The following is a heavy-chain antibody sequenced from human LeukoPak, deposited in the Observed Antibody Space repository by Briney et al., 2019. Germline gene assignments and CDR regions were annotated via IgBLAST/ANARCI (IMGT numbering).Heavy chain of an antibody. CDR2: IYYSGST. Sequence: SETLSLTCTVSGGSISSYYWSWIRQPPGKGLEWIGYIYYSGSTNYNPSLKSRVTISVDTSKNQFSLKLSSVTAADTAVYYCARGNDPEDYWGQGTLVTVSS. J-gene: IGHJ4*02. CDR3: ARGNDPEDY. CDR1: GGSISSYY. V-gene: IGHV4-59*01. D-gene: IGHD1-14*01.